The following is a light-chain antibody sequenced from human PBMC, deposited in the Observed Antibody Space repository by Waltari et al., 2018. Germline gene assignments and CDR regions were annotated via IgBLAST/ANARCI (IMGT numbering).Light chain of an antibody. Sequence: IVLTQSPGTLSLSPGESATLSCRASQSVSSSSLAWYQQKPGQAPRLLIYGASSRATGIPDRFSGSGSGTDFTLTISRLEPEDFAVYYCQQYGSSPQTFGQGTKVEIK. CDR1: QSVSSSS. V-gene: IGKV3-20*01. CDR2: GAS. CDR3: QQYGSSPQT. J-gene: IGKJ1*01.